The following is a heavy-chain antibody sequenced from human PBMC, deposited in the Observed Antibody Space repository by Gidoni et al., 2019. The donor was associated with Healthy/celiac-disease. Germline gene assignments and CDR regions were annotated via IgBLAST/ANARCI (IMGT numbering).Heavy chain of an antibody. J-gene: IGHJ6*03. V-gene: IGHV4-34*01. Sequence: QVQLQQWGAGLLKPSETLSLTCAVYGGSFSGYYWSWIRQPPGKGLEWIGEINHSGSTNYNPSLKSRVTISVDTSKNQFSLKLSSVTAADTAVYYCARVVVVPAAILVYYYYDYYMDVWGKGTTVTVSS. CDR3: ARVVVVPAAILVYYYYDYYMDV. CDR2: INHSGST. CDR1: GGSFSGYY. D-gene: IGHD2-2*02.